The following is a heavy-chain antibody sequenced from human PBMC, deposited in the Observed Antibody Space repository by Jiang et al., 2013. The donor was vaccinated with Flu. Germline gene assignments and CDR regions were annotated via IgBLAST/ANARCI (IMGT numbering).Heavy chain of an antibody. J-gene: IGHJ5*02. D-gene: IGHD2-15*01. CDR1: GGSISSYY. CDR2: IYYSGST. CDR3: ARDRVGYCSGGSCSAANWFDP. Sequence: LLKPSETLSLTCTVSGGSISSYYWSWIRQPPGKGLEWIGYIYYSGSTNYNPSLKSRVTISVDTSKNQFSLKLSSVTAADTAVYYCARDRVGYCSGGSCSAANWFDPWGQGTLVTVSS. V-gene: IGHV4-59*01.